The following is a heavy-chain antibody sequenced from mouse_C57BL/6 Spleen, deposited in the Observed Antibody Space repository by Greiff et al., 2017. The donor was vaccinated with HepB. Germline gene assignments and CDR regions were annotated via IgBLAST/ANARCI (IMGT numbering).Heavy chain of an antibody. V-gene: IGHV1-55*01. D-gene: IGHD2-1*01. CDR3: ATYGNYVHYYAMDY. CDR2: IYPGSGST. J-gene: IGHJ4*01. CDR1: GYTFTSYW. Sequence: QVQLQQPGAELVKPGASVKMSCKASGYTFTSYWITWVKQRPGQGLEWIGDIYPGSGSTNYNETFKSKATLTVDTSSSTAYMQLSSLTSEDSAVYYCATYGNYVHYYAMDYWGQGTSVTVSS.